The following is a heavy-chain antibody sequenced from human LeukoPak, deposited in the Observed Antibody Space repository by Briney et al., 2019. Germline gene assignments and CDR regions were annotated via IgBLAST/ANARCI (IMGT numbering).Heavy chain of an antibody. CDR1: GGPMSSRSYY. V-gene: IGHV4-39*01. Sequence: KSSETLCLTCTVSGGPMSSRSYYWGWIRQSPGKGLEWIGSNYYNESTYYNPSFKSRVTIHVDMSENQFSLRLNSVTAADTAVYYCARGYSTGTPFFDYWGQGILVTVSS. CDR3: ARGYSTGTPFFDY. CDR2: NYYNEST. D-gene: IGHD2-8*02. J-gene: IGHJ4*02.